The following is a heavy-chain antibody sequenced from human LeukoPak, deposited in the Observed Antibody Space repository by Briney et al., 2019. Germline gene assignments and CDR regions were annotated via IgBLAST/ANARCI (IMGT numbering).Heavy chain of an antibody. Sequence: SETLSLTCAVYGGSFSGYYWSWIRQPPGKGLEWIGEINHSGSTNYNPSLKSRVTISVDTSKNQFSLKLSSVTAADTAVYYCARGYCSSTSCLARKNWFDPWGQGTLVTVSS. J-gene: IGHJ5*02. CDR1: GGSFSGYY. D-gene: IGHD2-2*01. V-gene: IGHV4-34*01. CDR3: ARGYCSSTSCLARKNWFDP. CDR2: INHSGST.